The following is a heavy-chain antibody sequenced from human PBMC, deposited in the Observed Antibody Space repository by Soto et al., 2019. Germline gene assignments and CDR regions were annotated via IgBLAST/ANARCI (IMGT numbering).Heavy chain of an antibody. V-gene: IGHV3-30*04. CDR3: ARDPRSCYYSDLDY. Sequence: QVQLVESGGGVVQPGRSLRLSCAASGFTFSRYAMHWVRQAPGKGLEWVAVISYDGSNKYYADFVKGRFTIYRDNSKNTRYLQKNSLRDEDTSVYYCARDPRSCYYSDLDYWGQGTLVTVS. J-gene: IGHJ4*02. CDR2: ISYDGSNK. CDR1: GFTFSRYA. D-gene: IGHD5-12*01.